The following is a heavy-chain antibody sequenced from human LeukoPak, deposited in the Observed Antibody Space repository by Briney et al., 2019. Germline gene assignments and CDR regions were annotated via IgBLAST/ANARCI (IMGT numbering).Heavy chain of an antibody. V-gene: IGHV4-59*08. D-gene: IGHD3-10*01. CDR3: ARGIGGSGNYHLHAFDF. CDR2: VYYSTST. J-gene: IGHJ3*01. CDR1: GASVSDYW. Sequence: KPSETLSLTCSVSGASVSDYWWSWIRQPPGKGLEYIGFVYYSTSTNYNPSLKSRVSMSLDTSKNQFSLKLTSVTAADTAVYSCARGIGGSGNYHLHAFDFWGQGTMITVSS.